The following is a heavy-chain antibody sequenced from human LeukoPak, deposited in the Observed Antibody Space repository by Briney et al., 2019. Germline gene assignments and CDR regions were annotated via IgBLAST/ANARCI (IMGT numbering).Heavy chain of an antibody. CDR2: IIHSGNT. V-gene: IGHV4-34*12. CDR3: ARAERAASGILY. Sequence: SETLSLTCAVYGESFIGYYWSWIRQPPGKGLEWIGEIIHSGNTYYNPSLKSRVTISIDTSKNQFSLNLTSVTAADTAIYYCARAERAASGILYWGQGNLVTVSS. CDR1: GESFIGYY. J-gene: IGHJ4*02. D-gene: IGHD6-13*01.